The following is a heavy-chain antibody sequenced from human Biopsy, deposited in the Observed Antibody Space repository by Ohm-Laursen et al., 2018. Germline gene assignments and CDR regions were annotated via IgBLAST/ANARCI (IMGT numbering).Heavy chain of an antibody. J-gene: IGHJ4*02. Sequence: SETLSLTCNVSGDSISIYYWSWIRRPPGKGLEWIGNFYYSGSTNYNPSLKSRITMSLDRSKSQVSLRMNSVTAADTAVYYCARARIKTSGVLIPETYYFDSWGQGTLVTVSS. CDR1: GDSISIYY. CDR2: FYYSGST. CDR3: ARARIKTSGVLIPETYYFDS. D-gene: IGHD3-3*01. V-gene: IGHV4-59*01.